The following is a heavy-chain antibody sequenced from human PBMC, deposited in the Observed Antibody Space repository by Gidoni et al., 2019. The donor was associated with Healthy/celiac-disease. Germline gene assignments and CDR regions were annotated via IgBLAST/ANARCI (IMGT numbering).Heavy chain of an antibody. CDR2: IYYSGST. Sequence: QVQLQESGPGLVKPSETLSLTCPVSGGSISSYYWSWIRQPPGKGLEWIGYIYYSGSTNYNPSLKSRVTISVDTSKNQFSLKLSSVTAADTAVYYCATLKRGYYGSGSYFFQHWGQGTLVTVSS. CDR1: GGSISSYY. CDR3: ATLKRGYYGSGSYFFQH. J-gene: IGHJ1*01. V-gene: IGHV4-59*08. D-gene: IGHD3-10*01.